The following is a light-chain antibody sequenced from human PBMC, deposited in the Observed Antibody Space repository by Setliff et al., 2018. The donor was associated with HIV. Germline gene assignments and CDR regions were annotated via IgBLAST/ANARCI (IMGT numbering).Light chain of an antibody. Sequence: QSALTQPASVSGSPGQSITISCTGTSSDVGSYNLVSWYQQRPSKAPKLIMYEVTKWPSGISDRFSGSKSGNTASLTISGLQADDEADYYCCSYGSSDTFVFGTGTKV. CDR3: CSYGSSDTFV. J-gene: IGLJ1*01. V-gene: IGLV2-23*02. CDR1: SSDVGSYNL. CDR2: EVT.